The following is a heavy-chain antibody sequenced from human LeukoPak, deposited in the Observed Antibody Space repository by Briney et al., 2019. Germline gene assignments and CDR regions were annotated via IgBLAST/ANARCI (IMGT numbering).Heavy chain of an antibody. CDR3: ARDSRVSGDY. CDR1: GYTFTGYY. D-gene: IGHD2/OR15-2a*01. CDR2: IDPKSGGT. J-gene: IGHJ4*02. Sequence: ASVKVSCKTSGYTFTGYYMHWVRQAPGQGLEWMGRIDPKSGGTKYAQRFQGRVTTTSDTSINTAYMELSRLTSDDTAVYYCARDSRVSGDYWGQGTLVTVSS. V-gene: IGHV1-2*06.